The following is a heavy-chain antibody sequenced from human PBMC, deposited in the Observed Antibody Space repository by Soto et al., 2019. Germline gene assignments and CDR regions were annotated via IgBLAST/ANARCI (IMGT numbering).Heavy chain of an antibody. D-gene: IGHD3-3*01. J-gene: IGHJ3*02. CDR1: GGSFSGYY. CDR3: AREVRVRGFAFDI. CDR2: ISGGGSST. V-gene: IGHV3-23*01. Sequence: LTCAVYGGSFSGYYGSWVRQAPGKGLEWVSAISGGGSSTYYADSVKGRFTISRDNSKNTLYLQMNSLRAEDTAVYYCAREVRVRGFAFDIWGQGTMVTVSS.